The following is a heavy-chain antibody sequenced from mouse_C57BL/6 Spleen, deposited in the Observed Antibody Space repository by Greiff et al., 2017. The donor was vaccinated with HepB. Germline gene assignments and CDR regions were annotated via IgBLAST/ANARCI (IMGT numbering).Heavy chain of an antibody. CDR3: ARSSSYFDY. Sequence: EVKLEESGGGLVQPGGSLSLSCAASGFTFTDYYMSWVRQPPGKALEWLGFIRTKANGYTTEYSASVKGRFTISRDNSQSILYLQMNALRAEDSATYYCARSSSYFDYWGQGTTLTVSS. CDR1: GFTFTDYY. D-gene: IGHD1-1*01. J-gene: IGHJ2*01. CDR2: IRTKANGYTT. V-gene: IGHV7-3*01.